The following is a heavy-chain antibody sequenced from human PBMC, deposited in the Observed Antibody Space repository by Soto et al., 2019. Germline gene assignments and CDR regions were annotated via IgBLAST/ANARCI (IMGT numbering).Heavy chain of an antibody. V-gene: IGHV1-69*12. CDR2: IIPIFGTA. CDR1: GGTFSSYA. J-gene: IGHJ6*02. D-gene: IGHD3-16*01. Sequence: QVQLVQSGAEVKKPGSSVKVSCKASGGTFSSYAISWVRQAPGQGLEWMGGIIPIFGTANYAQKFLGRVTITVDETTSQGYMEVSSLRSEDTAVYYCARAMITFGGVIPYYYGMDVWGQGTTVTVSS. CDR3: ARAMITFGGVIPYYYGMDV.